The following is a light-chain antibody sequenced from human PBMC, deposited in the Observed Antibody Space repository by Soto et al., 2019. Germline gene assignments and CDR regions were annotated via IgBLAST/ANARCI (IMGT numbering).Light chain of an antibody. V-gene: IGLV2-14*01. CDR2: EVT. Sequence: QSVLTQPASVSGSPGQSITISCAGTSSDIGNFNYVSWYQQHPGNAPKLMIYEVTNRPSGVSNRFSGSKSGNTASLTISGLQAEDEADYYCSSYTTSTTVIFGGGTQLTVL. CDR3: SSYTTSTTVI. CDR1: SSDIGNFNY. J-gene: IGLJ2*01.